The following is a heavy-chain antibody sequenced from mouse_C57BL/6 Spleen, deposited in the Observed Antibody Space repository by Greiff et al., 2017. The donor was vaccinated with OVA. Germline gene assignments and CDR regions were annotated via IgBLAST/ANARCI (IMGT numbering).Heavy chain of an antibody. D-gene: IGHD1-1*01. J-gene: IGHJ2*01. CDR3: VRGRTVVGGYFDY. CDR1: GFSFNTYA. Sequence: EVMLVESGGGLVQPKGSLKLSCAASGFSFNTYAMNWVRQAPGKGLEWVARIRSKSNNYATYYAYSVKDRFTISRDDSESMLYLQMNNLKTEDTAMYYCVRGRTVVGGYFDYWGQGTTLTVSS. CDR2: IRSKSNNYAT. V-gene: IGHV10-1*01.